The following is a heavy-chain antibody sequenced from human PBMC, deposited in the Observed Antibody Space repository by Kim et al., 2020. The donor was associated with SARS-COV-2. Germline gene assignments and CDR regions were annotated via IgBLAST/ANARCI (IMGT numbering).Heavy chain of an antibody. CDR1: GFTVSSNY. J-gene: IGHJ5*02. D-gene: IGHD3-10*01. V-gene: IGHV3-53*04. Sequence: GGSLRLSCAASGFTVSSNYMSWVRQAPGKGLEWVSVIYSGGSTYYADSVKGRFTISRHNSKNTLYLQMNSLRAEDTAVYYCARGNRDPYYYGSGSYYDIGNWFDPWGQGPLVTVSS. CDR2: IYSGGST. CDR3: ARGNRDPYYYGSGSYYDIGNWFDP.